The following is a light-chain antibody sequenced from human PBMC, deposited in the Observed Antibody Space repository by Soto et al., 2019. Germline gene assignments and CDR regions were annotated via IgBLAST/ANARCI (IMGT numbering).Light chain of an antibody. Sequence: AIQMTQSPSSLSASVGDRVTITCRASQGVRDYLGWYQQKPGQAPKLLIYAASSLQGGVPSRFSGSGSGTDFTLTISSLQPEDFATYYCLQGYNYPRTFGQGTKVEIK. CDR1: QGVRDY. V-gene: IGKV1-6*01. CDR3: LQGYNYPRT. J-gene: IGKJ1*01. CDR2: AAS.